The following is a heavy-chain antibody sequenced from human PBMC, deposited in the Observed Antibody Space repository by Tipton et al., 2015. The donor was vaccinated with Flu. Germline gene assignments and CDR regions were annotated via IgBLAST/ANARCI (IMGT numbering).Heavy chain of an antibody. CDR3: AKDKGGDYYGSGSYFDY. V-gene: IGHV3-30*02. CDR1: GFTFSNYG. D-gene: IGHD3-10*01. J-gene: IGHJ4*02. Sequence: QLVQSGGGVVQPGGPLRLSCAAPGFTFSNYGMHWVRQAPGKGLEWVAFIRYDGGNKYYPDSVKGRFTISRDNSQNTLHLQMDSLRAEDTAVYYCAKDKGGDYYGSGSYFDYWGQGTLVTVSS. CDR2: IRYDGGNK.